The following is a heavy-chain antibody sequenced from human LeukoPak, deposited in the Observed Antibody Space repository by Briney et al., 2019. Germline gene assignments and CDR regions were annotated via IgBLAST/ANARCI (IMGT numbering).Heavy chain of an antibody. CDR2: INHSGSI. Sequence: SETLSLTCAVYGGSFSGYYWSWIRQPPGKGLEWIGEINHSGSINYNPSLKSRVTISVDTSKNQFSLKLSSVTAADTAVYYCARGRDYYDSSDAFDIWGQGTMVTVSS. D-gene: IGHD3-22*01. CDR3: ARGRDYYDSSDAFDI. CDR1: GGSFSGYY. V-gene: IGHV4-34*01. J-gene: IGHJ3*02.